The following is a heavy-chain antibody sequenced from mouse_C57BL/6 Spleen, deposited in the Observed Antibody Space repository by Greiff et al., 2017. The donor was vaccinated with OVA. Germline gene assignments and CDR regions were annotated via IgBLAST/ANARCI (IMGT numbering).Heavy chain of an antibody. V-gene: IGHV1-15*01. J-gene: IGHJ3*01. CDR2: IDPETGGT. Sequence: VQLQQSGAELVRPGASVTLSCKASGYTFTDYEMHWVKQTPVHGLEWIGAIDPETGGTAYNQKFKGKAILTADKSSSTAYMELRSLTSEDSAVYYCTRPLSCGSPWFAYWGQGTLVTVSA. CDR1: GYTFTDYE. D-gene: IGHD1-1*01. CDR3: TRPLSCGSPWFAY.